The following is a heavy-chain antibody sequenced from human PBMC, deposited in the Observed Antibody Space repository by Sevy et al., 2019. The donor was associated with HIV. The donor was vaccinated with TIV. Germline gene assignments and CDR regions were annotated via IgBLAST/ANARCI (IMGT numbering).Heavy chain of an antibody. J-gene: IGHJ2*01. CDR3: AKHYIHDIADGWYFDL. V-gene: IGHV3-23*01. D-gene: IGHD6-13*01. CDR1: GFTFNNYA. Sequence: GGSLRLSCAASGFTFNNYAMSWVRQAPGKGLEGKGLEWVSTISGGGGTYYADSVRGRFTISRDNSKNRLYLQVNSLSVEDTAVYYCAKHYIHDIADGWYFDLWGRGTLVTVSS. CDR2: ISGGGGT.